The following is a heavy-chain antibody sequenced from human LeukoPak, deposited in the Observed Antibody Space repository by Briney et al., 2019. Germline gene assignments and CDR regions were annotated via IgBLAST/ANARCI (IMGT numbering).Heavy chain of an antibody. CDR1: GGSISSYY. D-gene: IGHD3-22*01. Sequence: PSETLSLTCTVSGGSISSYYWSWIRQPPGKGLEWIGYIFYTGSTNYNPSLKSRVTISVDTSKNQFSLKLSSVTAADTAVYYCARRRRKYDSSGYYYFVFDYWGQGTLVTVSS. J-gene: IGHJ4*02. CDR3: ARRRRKYDSSGYYYFVFDY. V-gene: IGHV4-59*12. CDR2: IFYTGST.